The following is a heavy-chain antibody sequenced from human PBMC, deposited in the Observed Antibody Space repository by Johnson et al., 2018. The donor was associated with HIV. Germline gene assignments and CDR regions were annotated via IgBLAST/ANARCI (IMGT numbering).Heavy chain of an antibody. D-gene: IGHD1-26*01. V-gene: IGHV3-74*02. Sequence: VQLVESGGVVVQPGGSLRLSCAASGFTVSSNYMSWVRQAPGKGLVWVSRINSDGSSTNYADSVKGRFTISRDNAKNTLYLQMNSLRAGDTAVYYCARGSEDAFDIWGQGTMVTVSS. CDR1: GFTVSSNY. J-gene: IGHJ3*02. CDR3: ARGSEDAFDI. CDR2: INSDGSST.